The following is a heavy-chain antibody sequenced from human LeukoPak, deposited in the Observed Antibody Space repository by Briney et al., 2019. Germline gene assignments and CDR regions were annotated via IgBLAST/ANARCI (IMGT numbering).Heavy chain of an antibody. V-gene: IGHV1-8*02. CDR2: MNPNSGNT. CDR3: ARSPRLLYYYYYMDV. Sequence: ASVKVSCKASGYTFTSYYMHWVRQAPGQGLEWMGWMNPNSGNTGYAQKFQGRVTMTRNTSISTAYMELSSLRSEDTAVYYCARSPRLLYYYYYMDVWGKGTTVTISS. D-gene: IGHD2/OR15-2a*01. CDR1: GYTFTSYY. J-gene: IGHJ6*03.